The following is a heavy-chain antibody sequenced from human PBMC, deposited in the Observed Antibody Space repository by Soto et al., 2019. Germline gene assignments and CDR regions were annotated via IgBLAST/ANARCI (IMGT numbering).Heavy chain of an antibody. CDR2: IYDSGSS. CDR1: GASISSGDYF. J-gene: IGHJ4*02. Sequence: SETLSLTCTVSGASISSGDYFWSWIRQSPGKGLEWIGYIYDSGSSYYNPSLKSRVTMSVDTPKNQFSLKLRSVTAADTAVYYCAREKGYISGPKNFDYWGQGTLVTVSS. V-gene: IGHV4-30-4*01. CDR3: AREKGYISGPKNFDY. D-gene: IGHD5-12*01.